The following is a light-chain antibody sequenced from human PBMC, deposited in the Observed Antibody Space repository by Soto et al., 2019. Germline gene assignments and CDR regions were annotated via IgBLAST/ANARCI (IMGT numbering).Light chain of an antibody. CDR2: DAS. J-gene: IGKJ4*01. Sequence: EIVLTQSPATLSLSPGERATLSCRASQSVSSYLAWYQQKPGQAPRLLIYDASNRATGIPARFSGSGSGTDFTLPISSLEPEDFAVYYCPQRSNWPPRTFGGGTKVEIK. V-gene: IGKV3-11*01. CDR3: PQRSNWPPRT. CDR1: QSVSSY.